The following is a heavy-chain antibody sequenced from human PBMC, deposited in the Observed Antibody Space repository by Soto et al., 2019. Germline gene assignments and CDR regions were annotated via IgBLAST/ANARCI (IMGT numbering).Heavy chain of an antibody. CDR2: IVVGSGNT. D-gene: IGHD5-12*01. CDR1: GFTLTGAA. V-gene: IGHV1-58*01. Sequence: GVSVKGSCKGSGFTLTGAAVGWVRQARGQRLEWIGWIVVGSGNTNYAQKFQERVTITRDMSTSTAYMELSSLRSEDTAVYYCAAKPAATTTNWFDPWGQGTLVTVSS. J-gene: IGHJ5*02. CDR3: AAKPAATTTNWFDP.